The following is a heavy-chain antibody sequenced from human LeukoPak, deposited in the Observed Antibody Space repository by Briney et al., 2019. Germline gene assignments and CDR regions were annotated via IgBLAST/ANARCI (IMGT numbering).Heavy chain of an antibody. CDR2: INPNSGGT. J-gene: IGHJ4*02. CDR1: GYTFTGYY. Sequence: ASVKVSCKASGYTFTGYYMHWVRQAPGQGLEWMGWINPNSGGTNYAQKFQGRVTMTRDTSISTAYMELSRLRSDDTAVYYRARIYYYGSGSYYKGYFDYWGQGTLVTVSS. CDR3: ARIYYYGSGSYYKGYFDY. D-gene: IGHD3-10*01. V-gene: IGHV1-2*02.